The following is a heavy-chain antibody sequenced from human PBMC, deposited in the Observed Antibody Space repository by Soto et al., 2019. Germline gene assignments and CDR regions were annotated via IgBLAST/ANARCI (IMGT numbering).Heavy chain of an antibody. CDR2: ISYDGSNK. CDR1: GFTFSSYG. V-gene: IGHV3-30*18. J-gene: IGHJ4*02. D-gene: IGHD3-3*01. CDR3: AKELEASYYDFWSGYPLDY. Sequence: GSLSLSCAASGFTFSSYGMHWVRQAPGKGLEWVAVISYDGSNKYYADSVKGRFTISRDNSKNTLYLQMNSLRAEDTAVYYCAKELEASYYDFWSGYPLDYWGQGTLVTISS.